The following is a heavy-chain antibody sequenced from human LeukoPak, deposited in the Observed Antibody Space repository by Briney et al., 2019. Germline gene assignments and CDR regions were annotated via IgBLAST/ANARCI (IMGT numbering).Heavy chain of an antibody. V-gene: IGHV4-30-2*01. CDR2: IYHSGST. Sequence: PSETLSLTCTVSGGSISSSSYYWSWIRQPPGKGLEWIGYIYHSGSTYYNPSLKSRVTISVDRSKNQFSLKLSSVTAADTAVYYCARGQYDSSGPVLNYWGQGTLVTVSS. CDR1: GGSISSSSYY. J-gene: IGHJ4*02. CDR3: ARGQYDSSGPVLNY. D-gene: IGHD3-22*01.